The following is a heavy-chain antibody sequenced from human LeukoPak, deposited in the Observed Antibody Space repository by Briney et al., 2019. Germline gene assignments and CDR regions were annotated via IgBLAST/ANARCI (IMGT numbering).Heavy chain of an antibody. V-gene: IGHV3-23*01. CDR1: GFTFSTYA. CDR3: VKETIAPASQGFDY. D-gene: IGHD6-13*01. J-gene: IGHJ4*02. Sequence: PGGSLRLSCAASGFTFSTYAMSWVRHAPGTGLEWVPAISNSGGTTHYADSVKGRFTISRDNSKSTLYLQMSSLRAEDTAVYYCVKETIAPASQGFDYWGQATLVTVSS. CDR2: ISNSGGTT.